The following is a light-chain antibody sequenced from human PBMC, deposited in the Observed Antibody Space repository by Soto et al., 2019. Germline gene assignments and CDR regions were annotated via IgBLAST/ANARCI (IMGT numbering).Light chain of an antibody. Sequence: ASQSVRNNYLAWYQQNXGQAPRLLISGSSXRATGIPDRFSASRSGTDFTPTTSRLEPEDFPVYYCQQYSSSSTTLGQGTRLEIK. CDR3: QQYSSSSTT. CDR1: QSVRNNY. CDR2: GSS. J-gene: IGKJ5*01. V-gene: IGKV3-20*01.